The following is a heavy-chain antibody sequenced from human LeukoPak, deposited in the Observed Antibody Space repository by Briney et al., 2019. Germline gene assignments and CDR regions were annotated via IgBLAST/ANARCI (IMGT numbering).Heavy chain of an antibody. Sequence: GGSLRLSCAASGFTFSSYWMSWVRQAPGKGLEWVANIKQDGSEKYYVDSVKGRFTISRDNAKNSLYLQMNSLRAEDTAVYYCARASFGSRDLDAFDIWGQGTMVTVSS. J-gene: IGHJ3*02. CDR3: ARASFGSRDLDAFDI. CDR2: IKQDGSEK. CDR1: GFTFSSYW. D-gene: IGHD3-10*01. V-gene: IGHV3-7*04.